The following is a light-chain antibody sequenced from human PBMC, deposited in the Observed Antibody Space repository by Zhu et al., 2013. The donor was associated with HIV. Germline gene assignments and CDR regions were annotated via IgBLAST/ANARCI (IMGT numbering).Light chain of an antibody. J-gene: IGKJ2*01. CDR1: PSVWSNY. V-gene: IGKV3D-20*02. CDR2: TAS. Sequence: VLTQSPGTLSLSPGERATLSCRASPSVWSNYLAWYQQKPGQGPRMLIYTASNRAAGVPDRFSGSGSGTEFTLTISSLEPEDFTVYYCQQRSKWPPFTFGQGTKLEIK. CDR3: QQRSKWPPFT.